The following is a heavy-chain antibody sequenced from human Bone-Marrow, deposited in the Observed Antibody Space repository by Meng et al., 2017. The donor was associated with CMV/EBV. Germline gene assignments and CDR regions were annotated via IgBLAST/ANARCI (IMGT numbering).Heavy chain of an antibody. V-gene: IGHV1-2*02. CDR3: ARVRDSSGWYHLDY. D-gene: IGHD6-19*01. CDR1: GYTFTGYY. J-gene: IGHJ4*02. CDR2: INPSSGGP. Sequence: ASVKVSCKASGYTFTGYYIHWVRQAPGQGLEWMGWINPSSGGPHYPQKFQGRITMTRDTSISTAYMELSRLRSDDTAVYYCARVRDSSGWYHLDYWGQGTLVTVSS.